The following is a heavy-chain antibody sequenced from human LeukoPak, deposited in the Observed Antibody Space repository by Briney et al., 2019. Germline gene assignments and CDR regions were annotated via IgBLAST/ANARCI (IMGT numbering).Heavy chain of an antibody. Sequence: GGSLRLSCAASGFTVSDEYMTWVRQAPGKGLEWVSVFYSGGSTYYADSVKGRFTISRDSSKNTLSLQMNSLRAEDSAVYYCARDRYSYGFALDCWGQGTLVTVSS. J-gene: IGHJ4*02. CDR2: FYSGGST. V-gene: IGHV3-66*02. D-gene: IGHD5-18*01. CDR1: GFTVSDEY. CDR3: ARDRYSYGFALDC.